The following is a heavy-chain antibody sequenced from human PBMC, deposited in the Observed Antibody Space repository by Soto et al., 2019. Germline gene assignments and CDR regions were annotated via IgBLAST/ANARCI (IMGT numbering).Heavy chain of an antibody. D-gene: IGHD3-10*02. CDR3: SRCSGSYCMDV. J-gene: IGHJ6*02. CDR2: IRSEVYSYAT. Sequence: EVQLVESGGGLVQPGGSLKVSCAASGFTFSDSTIHWVRQASGKGLEWVGRIRSEVYSYATVCAASVKDRFTISRDDSKTTSYLQMNSLKIEDTAVYYCSRCSGSYCMDVWRQGTTVTVSS. CDR1: GFTFSDST. V-gene: IGHV3-73*02.